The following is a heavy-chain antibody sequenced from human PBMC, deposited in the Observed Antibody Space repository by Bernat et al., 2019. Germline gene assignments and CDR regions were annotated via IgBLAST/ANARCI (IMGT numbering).Heavy chain of an antibody. D-gene: IGHD6-19*01. V-gene: IGHV1-18*01. J-gene: IGHJ5*02. CDR2: ISAYNGNT. Sequence: QVQLVQSGAEVKKPGASVKVSCKASGYTFTSYGISWVRQAPGQGLEWMGWISAYNGNTNYAQKLQGRVTMTTDTSTSTAYMELRSLRSDDTAVYYCARDRDYEQQWLVLDNWFDPWGQGTLVTVSS. CDR3: ARDRDYEQQWLVLDNWFDP. CDR1: GYTFTSYG.